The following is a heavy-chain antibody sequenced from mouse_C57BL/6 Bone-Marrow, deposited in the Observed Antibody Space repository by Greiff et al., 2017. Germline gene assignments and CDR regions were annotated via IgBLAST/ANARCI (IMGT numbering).Heavy chain of an antibody. CDR3: ARSYDYDDYTMDY. D-gene: IGHD2-4*01. V-gene: IGHV1-64*01. CDR1: GYTFTNYW. J-gene: IGHJ4*01. CDR2: MHPNGGSP. Sequence: VQLQQPGAELVKPGASVKLSCKASGYTFTNYWMHWVKQRPGQGLEWIGMMHPNGGSPDYNEKFKSEATLSVDKSSRTADMELSRLTSEDSAVYYCARSYDYDDYTMDYWGQGTSVTVSS.